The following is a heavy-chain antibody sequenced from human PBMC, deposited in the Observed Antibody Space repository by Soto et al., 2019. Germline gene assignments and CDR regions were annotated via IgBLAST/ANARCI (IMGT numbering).Heavy chain of an antibody. Sequence: PWSSLGLCCAAAGLTFRYYGVNWVRQAPGKVLEWVANINQDGSEKYYVDSVKGRFTISRDNAKNSLYLQMNNLRDEDTAVYYRARGSTYDFWSGYIYYGMDVWGQGTTVTVSS. CDR2: INQDGSEK. D-gene: IGHD3-3*01. CDR3: ARGSTYDFWSGYIYYGMDV. J-gene: IGHJ6*02. V-gene: IGHV3-7*03. CDR1: GLTFRYYG.